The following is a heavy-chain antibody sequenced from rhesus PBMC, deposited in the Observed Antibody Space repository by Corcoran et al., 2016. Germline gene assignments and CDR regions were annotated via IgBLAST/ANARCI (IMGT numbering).Heavy chain of an antibody. CDR3: ARGGVYYYSGSYDY. V-gene: IGHV4S9*01. Sequence: QVQLQESGPGLVKPSETLSLTCAVSGGSISDSYYWNWIRQPPGKGLEWIGNIYGYSASTYYNPALKRRVTISKDTSKNQFFLKVSSVTAADTAVYYCARGGVYYYSGSYDYWGQGVLVTVSS. J-gene: IGHJ4*01. CDR2: IYGYSAST. D-gene: IGHD3-16*01. CDR1: GGSISDSYY.